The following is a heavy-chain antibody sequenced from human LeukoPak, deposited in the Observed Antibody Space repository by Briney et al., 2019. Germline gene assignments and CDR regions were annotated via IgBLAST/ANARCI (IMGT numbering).Heavy chain of an antibody. Sequence: GRSLRLSCAASGFIFTRYAMHWVRQAPGKGLEWVALISYDGTDKYYADSVKGRFTISRENSRLTLYLQMSSLRAEDTAVYYCGKDRAPLQSITAPRHPFDSWGQGILVSVSS. J-gene: IGHJ4*02. CDR3: GKDRAPLQSITAPRHPFDS. V-gene: IGHV3-30*18. CDR1: GFIFTRYA. D-gene: IGHD6-6*01. CDR2: ISYDGTDK.